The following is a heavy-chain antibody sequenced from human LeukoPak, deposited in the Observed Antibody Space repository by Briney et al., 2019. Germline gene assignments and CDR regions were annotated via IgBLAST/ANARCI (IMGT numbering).Heavy chain of an antibody. D-gene: IGHD3/OR15-3a*01. CDR3: VKWTGYGMN. CDR2: ISGSGDNT. CDR1: RFTFSSQS. J-gene: IGHJ4*02. V-gene: IGHV3-23*01. Sequence: GGSLRLSCAASRFTFSSQSMTWVRQAPGKGLEWVSGISGSGDNTYYGDSVKGRFTISRDNSKSTMYLQMNSLRVEDTAVYYCVKWTGYGMNWGQGTLVTVSS.